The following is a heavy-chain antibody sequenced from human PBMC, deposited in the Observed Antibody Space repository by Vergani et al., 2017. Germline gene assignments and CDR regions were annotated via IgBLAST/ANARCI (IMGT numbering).Heavy chain of an antibody. D-gene: IGHD3-10*01. CDR3: ANEGSANRIRGWLDH. Sequence: VQLVESGGGLLKPGDHVRLSCVASGFSVSNSGMHWVRQTPGKGLEWVAFIQYDGSDIFYADFVEGRFTISRDNSKNSLYLQMRSLRFDDTAVYYCANEGSANRIRGWLDHWGQGALVTVSS. CDR2: IQYDGSDI. J-gene: IGHJ4*02. V-gene: IGHV3-30*02. CDR1: GFSVSNSG.